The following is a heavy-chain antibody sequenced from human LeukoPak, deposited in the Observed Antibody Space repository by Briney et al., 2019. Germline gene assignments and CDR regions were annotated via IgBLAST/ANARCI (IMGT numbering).Heavy chain of an antibody. CDR3: VRRSTDSSGYYYCDY. Sequence: GESLRISCKGSGYSFTSYWISWVRQMPGKGLEWMGRIDPSDSYTNYRPSFHGHVTISADKSISTAYLQWSSLKASDTAMYYCVRRSTDSSGYYYCDYWGQGTLVTVSS. V-gene: IGHV5-10-1*01. CDR1: GYSFTSYW. CDR2: IDPSDSYT. J-gene: IGHJ4*02. D-gene: IGHD3-22*01.